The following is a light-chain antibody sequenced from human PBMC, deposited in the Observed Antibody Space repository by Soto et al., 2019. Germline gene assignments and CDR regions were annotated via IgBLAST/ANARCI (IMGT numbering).Light chain of an antibody. V-gene: IGLV2-8*01. J-gene: IGLJ1*01. CDR1: SSDVGGYNY. Sequence: QSVLTQSPSASGSPGQSVTISRIGTSSDVGGYNYVSWYQHHPGKAPKLIIYEVTKRPSGVPDRFSGSRSGTTASLTVSGLQAEDEADYYCGSYAGGNTFVFGTGTKLTVL. CDR3: GSYAGGNTFV. CDR2: EVT.